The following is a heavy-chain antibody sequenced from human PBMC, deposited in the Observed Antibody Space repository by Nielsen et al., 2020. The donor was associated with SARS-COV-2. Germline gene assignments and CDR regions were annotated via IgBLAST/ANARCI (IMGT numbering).Heavy chain of an antibody. V-gene: IGHV3-21*01. CDR3: AREPYCSSSTCYPFDY. CDR2: ISGSSAYI. J-gene: IGHJ4*02. Sequence: GGSLRLSCAASGFTFRDYSMHWVRQAPGKGLEWVSSISGSSAYIFYPESLKGRFIISRDNAKNSLYLQMSSLRVEDTAVYYCAREPYCSSSTCYPFDYWGQGALVTVSS. D-gene: IGHD2-2*01. CDR1: GFTFRDYS.